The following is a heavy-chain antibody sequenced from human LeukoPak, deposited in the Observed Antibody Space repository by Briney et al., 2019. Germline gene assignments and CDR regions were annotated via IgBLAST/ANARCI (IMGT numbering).Heavy chain of an antibody. CDR1: GYTFTGYY. Sequence: ASVKVSCKASGYTFTGYYMHWVRQAPGQGLEWMGWINPNSGGTNYAQKFQGRVTMTRDTSIGTAYMELSRLRSDDTAVYYCAVWGYCSSTSCFGGFDPWGQGTLVTVSS. CDR3: AVWGYCSSTSCFGGFDP. V-gene: IGHV1-2*02. D-gene: IGHD2-2*01. J-gene: IGHJ5*02. CDR2: INPNSGGT.